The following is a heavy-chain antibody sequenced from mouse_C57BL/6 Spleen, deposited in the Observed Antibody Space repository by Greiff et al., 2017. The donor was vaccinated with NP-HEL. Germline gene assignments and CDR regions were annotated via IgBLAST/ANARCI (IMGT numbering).Heavy chain of an antibody. V-gene: IGHV1-52*01. CDR3: ACWDKGNGWYFDF. J-gene: IGHJ1*03. CDR1: GYTFTSYW. Sequence: VQLQQPGAELVRPGSSVKLSCKASGYTFTSYWMHWVKQRPIQGLEWIGNIDTSDSDHPYNQTFMEKATLTVDKSSSKAYMQLNSLKSEDSAVDNCACWDKGNGWYFDFWGTGTTLTVSS. D-gene: IGHD4-1*01. CDR2: IDTSDSDH.